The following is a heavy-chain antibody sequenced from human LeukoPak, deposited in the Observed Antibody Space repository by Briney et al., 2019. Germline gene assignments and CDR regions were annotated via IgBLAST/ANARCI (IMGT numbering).Heavy chain of an antibody. CDR3: ARDNSVKDTAWWFDP. J-gene: IGHJ5*02. Sequence: ASVKVSCKSSGYTFTSYYMHWVRQAPGQGLEWMGIINPSGGSTSYAQKFQGRVTMTRDMSTSTVYMELSSLRSEDTAVYYCARDNSVKDTAWWFDPWGQGTLVTVSS. CDR1: GYTFTSYY. V-gene: IGHV1-46*01. D-gene: IGHD4-17*01. CDR2: INPSGGST.